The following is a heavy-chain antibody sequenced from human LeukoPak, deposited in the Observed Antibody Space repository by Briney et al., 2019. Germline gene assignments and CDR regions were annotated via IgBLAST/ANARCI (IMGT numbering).Heavy chain of an antibody. CDR2: INAGNGNT. CDR3: ARDTSRYSGDSLDYSYYGRDV. V-gene: IGHV1-3*03. J-gene: IGHJ6*04. Sequence: ASVKVSCKASGYTFTSYAMHWVRQAPGQRLEWMGWINAGNGNTKYSQEFQGRVTMTRDTSTSTVYMELSSLRSEDTAVYCCARDTSRYSGDSLDYSYYGRDVGAKGPTFPVPS. D-gene: IGHD4-17*01. CDR1: GYTFTSYA.